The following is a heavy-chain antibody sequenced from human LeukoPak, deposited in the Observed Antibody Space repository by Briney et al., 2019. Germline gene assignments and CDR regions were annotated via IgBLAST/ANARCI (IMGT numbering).Heavy chain of an antibody. CDR2: IYYSGST. D-gene: IGHD3-3*01. CDR1: GGSISSGGYY. Sequence: SETLSLTCTVSGGSISSGGYYWRWIRQYPGKGLEWIGYIYYSGSTYYNPSLKSRVTISVDTSKNQFSLKLSSVTAADTAVYYCARAPIGLTQSGYPYYYYGMDVWGQGTTVTVSS. CDR3: ARAPIGLTQSGYPYYYYGMDV. V-gene: IGHV4-31*03. J-gene: IGHJ6*02.